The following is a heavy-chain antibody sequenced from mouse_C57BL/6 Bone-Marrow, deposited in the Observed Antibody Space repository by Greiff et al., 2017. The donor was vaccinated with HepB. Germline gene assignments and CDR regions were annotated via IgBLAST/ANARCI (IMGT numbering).Heavy chain of an antibody. CDR1: GFTFSDYG. CDR3: ARPFYYYGSFDY. J-gene: IGHJ2*01. CDR2: ISSGSSTI. Sequence: EVKVVESGGGLVKPGGSLKLSCAASGFTFSDYGMHWVRQAPEKGLEWVAYISSGSSTIYYADTVKGRFTISRDNAKNTLFLQMTSLRSEDSAMYYCARPFYYYGSFDYWGQGTTLTVSS. V-gene: IGHV5-17*01. D-gene: IGHD1-1*01.